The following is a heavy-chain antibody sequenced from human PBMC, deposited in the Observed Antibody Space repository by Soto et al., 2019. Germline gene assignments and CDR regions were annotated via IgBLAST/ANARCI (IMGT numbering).Heavy chain of an antibody. CDR1: GFTFSSYS. CDR3: ARGIRHLWSYDSSGYHS. V-gene: IGHV3-21*01. Sequence: PGGSLRLSCAASGFTFSSYSMNWVRQAPGKGLEWVSSISSSSSYIYYADSVKGRFTISRDNAKNSLYLQMNSLRAEDTAVYYCARGIRHLWSYDSSGYHSWGRGTLVTVSS. J-gene: IGHJ5*02. CDR2: ISSSSSYI. D-gene: IGHD3-22*01.